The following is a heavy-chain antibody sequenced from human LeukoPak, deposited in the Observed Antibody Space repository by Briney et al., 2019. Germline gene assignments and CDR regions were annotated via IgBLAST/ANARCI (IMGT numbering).Heavy chain of an antibody. CDR1: GFTVSSNY. Sequence: PGGSLRLSCAASGFTVSSNYMSWVRQAPGKGLEWVSVIYSGGSTYYADSVKGRFTISRDNSKNKLYLQMNSMRAEDTAVYYCARDPGGPHTVKWDAFDIWGQGTMVTVSS. CDR2: IYSGGST. CDR3: ARDPGGPHTVKWDAFDI. D-gene: IGHD2-2*02. J-gene: IGHJ3*02. V-gene: IGHV3-53*01.